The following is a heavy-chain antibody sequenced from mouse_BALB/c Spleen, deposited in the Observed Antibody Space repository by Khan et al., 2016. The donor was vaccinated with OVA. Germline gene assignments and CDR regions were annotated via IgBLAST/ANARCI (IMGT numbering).Heavy chain of an antibody. Sequence: EVELVESGGGLVKPGGSLKLSCAASGFTFSNYAMSWVRQSPEKRLAWVASIGSGDSTYYPDSVKGRFTISRDNARNILYLQMSSLRAEDTAMYYCARDYWFAYWGQGTLVTVSA. J-gene: IGHJ3*01. CDR3: ARDYWFAY. CDR1: GFTFSNYA. V-gene: IGHV5-6-5*01. CDR2: IGSGDST.